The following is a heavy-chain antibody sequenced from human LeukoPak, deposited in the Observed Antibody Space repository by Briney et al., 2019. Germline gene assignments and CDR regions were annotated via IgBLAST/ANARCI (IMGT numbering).Heavy chain of an antibody. CDR3: ARDRGQYSNYFDY. J-gene: IGHJ4*02. V-gene: IGHV3-33*08. D-gene: IGHD4-11*01. Sequence: GRSLRLSCAASGFTFSNYGMHWVRQAPGKGLEWVAVIWYDGSNKYYADSVKGRFTISRDNSKNTLHLQLNSLRAEDTAVYYCARDRGQYSNYFDYWGQGTLVTVSS. CDR2: IWYDGSNK. CDR1: GFTFSNYG.